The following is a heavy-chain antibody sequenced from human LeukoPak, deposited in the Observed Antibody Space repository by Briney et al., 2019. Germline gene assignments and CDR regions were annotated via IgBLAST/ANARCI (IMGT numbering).Heavy chain of an antibody. CDR1: GYSFTSYW. J-gene: IGHJ6*03. D-gene: IGHD3-3*01. CDR2: IYPGDSDT. V-gene: IGHV5-51*01. CDR3: ARLSNGADRNYDFWSGYYYYYYMDV. Sequence: GESLKISCKGSGYSFTSYWIGWVRQMPGKGLEWMGIIYPGDSDTRYSPSFQGQVTISADKSISTAYLQWSSLKASDTAMYYCARLSNGADRNYDFWSGYYYYYYMDVWGRGTTVTVSS.